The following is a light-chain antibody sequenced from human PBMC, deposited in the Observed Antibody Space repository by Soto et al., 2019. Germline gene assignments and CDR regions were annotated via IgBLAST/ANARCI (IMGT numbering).Light chain of an antibody. V-gene: IGKV1-6*01. J-gene: IGKJ4*01. CDR2: GAS. CDR3: LQDHEHLT. CDR1: QDISND. Sequence: AIQMTQSPSSLSASVGDRVTITCRASQDISNDLDWYQQKPGKAPKLLIYGASTLQSGVPSRFSGSGSGTDFTLTISSLQHEDSASYYCLQDHEHLTFGGGTRVEIK.